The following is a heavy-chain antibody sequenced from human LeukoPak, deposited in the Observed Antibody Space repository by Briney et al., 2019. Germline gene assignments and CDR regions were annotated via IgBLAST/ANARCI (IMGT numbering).Heavy chain of an antibody. Sequence: GGSLRLSCAASGFTFSDYYMSWIRQAPGKGLEWVSYISSSGSTVYYADSVKGRFTISRDNAKNSLYLQMNSLRAEDTAVYYCARDRADNGYNIDYWGQGTLVTVSS. D-gene: IGHD5-24*01. J-gene: IGHJ4*02. CDR2: ISSSGSTV. CDR1: GFTFSDYY. CDR3: ARDRADNGYNIDY. V-gene: IGHV3-11*01.